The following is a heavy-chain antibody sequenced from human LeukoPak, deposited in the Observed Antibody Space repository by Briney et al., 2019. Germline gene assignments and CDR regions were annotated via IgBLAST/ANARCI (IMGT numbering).Heavy chain of an antibody. D-gene: IGHD6-13*01. J-gene: IGHJ6*04. CDR3: ARSGQGTAALDV. CDR1: GFTFSDYW. Sequence: GGSLRLSCVASGFTFSDYWMSWVRQAPGKGLEWVTTMKDDGSERYYVDSVKGRFTVSRDNAKQSQYLQMNSLRNEDTGVYYCARSGQGTAALDVWGKGTTVTVSS. V-gene: IGHV3-7*01. CDR2: MKDDGSER.